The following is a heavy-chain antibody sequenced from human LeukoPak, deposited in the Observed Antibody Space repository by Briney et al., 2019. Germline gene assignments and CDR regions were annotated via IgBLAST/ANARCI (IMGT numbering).Heavy chain of an antibody. Sequence: ASVKVSCKASGYTFTGYYMHWVRQAPGQGLEWMGWISPNSGGTNYAQKFQGRVTMTRDTSISTAYMELSRLRSDDTAVYYCARERPECSGGSCYSRGEYGMDVWGQGTTVTVSS. V-gene: IGHV1-2*02. CDR3: ARERPECSGGSCYSRGEYGMDV. D-gene: IGHD2-15*01. CDR2: ISPNSGGT. CDR1: GYTFTGYY. J-gene: IGHJ6*02.